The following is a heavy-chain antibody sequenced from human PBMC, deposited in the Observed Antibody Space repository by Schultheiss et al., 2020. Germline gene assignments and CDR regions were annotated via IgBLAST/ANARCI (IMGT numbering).Heavy chain of an antibody. CDR3: ARLSGTYGSDCDY. CDR1: GGSICSSSYY. J-gene: IGHJ4*02. V-gene: IGHV4-39*01. CDR2: IYYSGST. Sequence: SQTLSLTCTVSGGSICSSSYYWGWIRQPPGKGLEWIGSIYYSGSTSYNPSLKSRVTISVDTSKNQFSLKLSSVTAADTAVYYCARLSGTYGSDCDYWGQGTLVTVSS. D-gene: IGHD1-26*01.